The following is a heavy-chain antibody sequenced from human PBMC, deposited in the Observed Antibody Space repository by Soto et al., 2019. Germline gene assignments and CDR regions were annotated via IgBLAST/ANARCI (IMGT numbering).Heavy chain of an antibody. CDR1: GFTFSSHI. CDR2: ISGDGSIS. D-gene: IGHD4-4*01. J-gene: IGHJ4*02. Sequence: PGGSLRLSCSASGFTFSSHIMHWVRQVPGEGLEFVSAISGDGSISYYGDSVKGRFTISRDNSKNTLYLQMSSLRPEDSALYYCVKVGNYSNDDLDSWGQGTLVTVSS. V-gene: IGHV3-64D*08. CDR3: VKVGNYSNDDLDS.